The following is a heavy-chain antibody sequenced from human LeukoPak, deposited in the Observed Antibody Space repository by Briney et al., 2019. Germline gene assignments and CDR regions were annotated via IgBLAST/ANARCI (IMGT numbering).Heavy chain of an antibody. V-gene: IGHV3-48*04. Sequence: GRSLRLSCAASGFTFSSYGMHWVRQAPGKGLEWVSYISSSGSTIYYADSVKGRFTISRDNAKNSLYLQMNSLRAEDTAVYYCARDESTSAFDIWGQGTMVTVSS. CDR2: ISSSGSTI. J-gene: IGHJ3*02. D-gene: IGHD2-2*01. CDR1: GFTFSSYG. CDR3: ARDESTSAFDI.